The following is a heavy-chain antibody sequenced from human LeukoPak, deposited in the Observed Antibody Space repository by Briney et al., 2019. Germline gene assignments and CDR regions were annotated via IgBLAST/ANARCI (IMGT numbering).Heavy chain of an antibody. CDR2: ISPDGSVT. D-gene: IGHD5-18*01. V-gene: IGHV3-74*01. Sequence: PGGSLRLSCAASGFPFSRDSMHWVRQSPGKGLVWLSRISPDGSVTNYADSVKGRFTISRDNAKNTLYLQMNSLRAEDTAVYYCAKTKDTAMGSFHYWGQGTLVTVSS. CDR3: AKTKDTAMGSFHY. J-gene: IGHJ4*02. CDR1: GFPFSRDS.